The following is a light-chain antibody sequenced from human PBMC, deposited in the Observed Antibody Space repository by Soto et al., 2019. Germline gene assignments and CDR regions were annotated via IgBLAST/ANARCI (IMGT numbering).Light chain of an antibody. Sequence: QYVLTQPPSASGTPGQSVTISCSGSSSNIGSKFVYWYQQLPGTAPKLLIYRDDQRPSGVPDRFSGSKSGTSASLAISGLRSEDEGDYYCAAWDVSLSAVFGGGTKLTVL. J-gene: IGLJ3*02. V-gene: IGLV1-47*01. CDR2: RDD. CDR3: AAWDVSLSAV. CDR1: SSNIGSKF.